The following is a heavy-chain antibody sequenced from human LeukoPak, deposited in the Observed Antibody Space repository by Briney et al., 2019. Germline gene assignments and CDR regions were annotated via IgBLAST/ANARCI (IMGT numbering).Heavy chain of an antibody. CDR1: GFTFSSYS. J-gene: IGHJ3*02. CDR3: ARDPGNSGSGYYPPDAFDI. D-gene: IGHD3-22*01. Sequence: KSGGSLRLSCAASGFTFSSYSMNWVRQAPGKGLEWVSSISSGSIYIYYADSVKGRFTISRDNAKNSLYLQMNSLRAEDTAVYYCARDPGNSGSGYYPPDAFDIWGQGTMVTVSS. CDR2: ISSGSIYI. V-gene: IGHV3-21*01.